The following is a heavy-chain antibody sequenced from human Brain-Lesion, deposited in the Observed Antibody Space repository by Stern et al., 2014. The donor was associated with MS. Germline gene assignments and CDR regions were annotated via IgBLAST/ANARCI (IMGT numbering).Heavy chain of an antibody. CDR3: AIPHGTGFCSGFYGY. J-gene: IGHJ4*02. Sequence: QVQLVQSGAEVKKPGASVKVSCKASGYTFNIYGISWMRHAPGQGLEWKGWISAYSGDTNYEQQLQARVTMTIDTATNTAYKELRSLTSDDTAVYYCAIPHGTGFCSGFYGYWGQGTLVTFSS. CDR1: GYTFNIYG. V-gene: IGHV1-18*01. D-gene: IGHD3-3*01. CDR2: ISAYSGDT.